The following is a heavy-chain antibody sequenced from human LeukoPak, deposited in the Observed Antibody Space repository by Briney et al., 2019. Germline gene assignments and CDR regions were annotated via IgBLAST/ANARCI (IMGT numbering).Heavy chain of an antibody. J-gene: IGHJ4*02. CDR2: IYHSGST. CDR1: GYSISSGYY. Sequence: PSETLSLTCTVSGYSISSGYYWGWIRQPPGKGLEWIGSIYHSGSTYYNPSLKSRVTISVDTSKNQFSLKLSSVTAADTAVYYCARANHCSGGSCSFDYWGQGTLVTVSS. D-gene: IGHD2-15*01. V-gene: IGHV4-38-2*02. CDR3: ARANHCSGGSCSFDY.